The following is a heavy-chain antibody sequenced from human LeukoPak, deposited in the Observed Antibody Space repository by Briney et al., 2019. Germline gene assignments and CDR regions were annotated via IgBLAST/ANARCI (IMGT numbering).Heavy chain of an antibody. CDR1: GGSFSGYY. CDR2: INHSGST. J-gene: IGHJ5*02. V-gene: IGHV4-34*01. D-gene: IGHD6-19*01. CDR3: ARGPEYSSGWYESSNWFDP. Sequence: PSETLSLTCAVYGGSFSGYYWSWIRQPPGKGLEWIGEINHSGSTNYNPSLKSRVTISVDTSKNQFSLRLSSVTAADTAVYYCARGPEYSSGWYESSNWFDPWGQGTLVTVSS.